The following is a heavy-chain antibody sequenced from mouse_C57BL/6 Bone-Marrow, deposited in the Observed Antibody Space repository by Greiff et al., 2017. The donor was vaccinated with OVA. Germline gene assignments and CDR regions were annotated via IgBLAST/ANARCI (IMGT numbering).Heavy chain of an antibody. CDR1: GFTFSDFY. CDR3: ARDELGREAMDY. CDR2: SRNKANDYTT. Sequence: EVKLMESGGGLVQSGRSLRLSCATSGFTFSDFYMEWVRQAPGKGLEWIAASRNKANDYTTEYSASVKGRFIVSRDTSQSILYLQMNALRAEDTAIYYCARDELGREAMDYWGQGTSVTVSS. J-gene: IGHJ4*01. D-gene: IGHD4-1*01. V-gene: IGHV7-1*01.